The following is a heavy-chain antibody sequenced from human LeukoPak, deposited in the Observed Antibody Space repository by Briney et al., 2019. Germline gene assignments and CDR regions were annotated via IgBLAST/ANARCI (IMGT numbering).Heavy chain of an antibody. CDR3: ARALRIAAAGTAYFDY. Sequence: ASVKVSCKASGGTFSSYAISWVRQAPGQGLEWMGGIIPIFGTANYAQKFQGRVTITTDESTSTAYMELSSLRSEDTAVYYCARALRIAAAGTAYFDYWGQGTLVTVSS. CDR2: IIPIFGTA. J-gene: IGHJ4*02. D-gene: IGHD6-13*01. V-gene: IGHV1-69*05. CDR1: GGTFSSYA.